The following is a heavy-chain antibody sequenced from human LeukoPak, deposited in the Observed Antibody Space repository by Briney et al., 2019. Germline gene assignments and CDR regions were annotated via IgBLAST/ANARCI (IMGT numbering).Heavy chain of an antibody. J-gene: IGHJ4*02. Sequence: GGSLRLSCAASGFIVNTNYMTWVRQAPGKGLEWVSYISSSGSTIYYADSVKGRFTISRDNAKNSLYLQMNSLRAEDTAVYYCARVRYYDSSGLDYWGQGTLVTVSS. CDR2: ISSSGSTI. V-gene: IGHV3-11*04. CDR3: ARVRYYDSSGLDY. D-gene: IGHD3-22*01. CDR1: GFIVNTNY.